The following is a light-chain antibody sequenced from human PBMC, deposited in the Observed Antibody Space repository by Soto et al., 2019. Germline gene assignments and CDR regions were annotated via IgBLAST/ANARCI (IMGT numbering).Light chain of an antibody. CDR3: HQRSIWQTT. V-gene: IGKV3-11*01. CDR2: DVS. J-gene: IGKJ5*01. CDR1: QTVSSY. Sequence: EVVLTQSPATLSLSPGESATLSCRASQTVSSYLAWYQHKPGQPPRLLIYDVSNRATGIPARFSGSGSGTDFTLTISSLEPEDFAVYFCHQRSIWQTTFGPGTRLEIK.